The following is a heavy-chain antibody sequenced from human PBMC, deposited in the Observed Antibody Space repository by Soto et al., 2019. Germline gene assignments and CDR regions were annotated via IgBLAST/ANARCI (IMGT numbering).Heavy chain of an antibody. CDR1: GYSFTSYW. CDR3: ARPAAPVLRFLEWFTGLQH. V-gene: IGHV5-51*01. CDR2: IYPGDSDT. Sequence: GESLKISCKGSGYSFTSYWIGWVRQMPGKGLEWMGIIYPGDSDTRYSPSFQGQVTISADKSISTAYLQWSSLKASDTAMYYCARPAAPVLRFLEWFTGLQHWGQGTLVTVSS. D-gene: IGHD3-3*01. J-gene: IGHJ1*01.